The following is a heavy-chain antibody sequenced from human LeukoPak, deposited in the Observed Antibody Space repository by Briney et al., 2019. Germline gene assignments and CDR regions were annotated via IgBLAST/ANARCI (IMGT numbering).Heavy chain of an antibody. Sequence: NPGGSLRLSCAASGFTFSSYTMNWVRQAPGKGLEWVSSISSSSSYIYYADSLKGRFTISRDNAKNSLYLQMNSLRAEDTGVYYCAIVRGVYSYGHPYYFDYWGQGTLVTVSS. J-gene: IGHJ4*02. D-gene: IGHD5-18*01. CDR2: ISSSSSYI. CDR1: GFTFSSYT. V-gene: IGHV3-21*01. CDR3: AIVRGVYSYGHPYYFDY.